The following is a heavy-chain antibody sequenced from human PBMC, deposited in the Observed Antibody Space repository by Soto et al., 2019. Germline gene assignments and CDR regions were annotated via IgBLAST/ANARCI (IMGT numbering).Heavy chain of an antibody. CDR3: AKDWPGTSSVTSDY. D-gene: IGHD4-17*01. Sequence: PGGSLSLSCAASGFTFSNYAMTWVRQAPGTGLEWVSAITAGGSGTFYADSVRGRFTISRDDSQNTLYLQMNSLRADDTAVYYCAKDWPGTSSVTSDYWGQGTLVTVSS. CDR1: GFTFSNYA. J-gene: IGHJ4*02. V-gene: IGHV3-23*01. CDR2: ITAGGSGT.